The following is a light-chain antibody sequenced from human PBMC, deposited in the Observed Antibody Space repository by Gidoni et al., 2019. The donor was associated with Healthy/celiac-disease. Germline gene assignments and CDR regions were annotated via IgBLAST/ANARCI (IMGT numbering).Light chain of an antibody. J-gene: IGLJ2*01. V-gene: IGLV1-44*01. CDR1: SSNIGSNT. CDR2: SNN. Sequence: QSVLTQPPSASGTPGQRVTITCSGSSSNIGSNTVNWYHQLPGTAPKLLIYSNNPRPSGVPDRFSGSKSGTSASLAISGLQSEDEADYYCAAWDDSLNGYVVFGGGTKLTVL. CDR3: AAWDDSLNGYVV.